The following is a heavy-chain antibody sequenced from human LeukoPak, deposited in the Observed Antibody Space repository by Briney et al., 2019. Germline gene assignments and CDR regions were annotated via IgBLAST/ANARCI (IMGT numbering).Heavy chain of an antibody. CDR2: IIPIFGTA. J-gene: IGHJ6*04. D-gene: IGHD2-2*01. CDR1: GGTFSSYA. V-gene: IGHV1-69*13. CDR3: ASTVVPAATVGDYYYYYGMDV. Sequence: PVKVSCKASGGTFSSYAISWVRQAPGQGLEWMGGIIPIFGTANYAQKFQGRVTITADESTSTAYMELSSLRSEDTAVYYCASTVVPAATVGDYYYYYGMDVWGKGTTVTVSS.